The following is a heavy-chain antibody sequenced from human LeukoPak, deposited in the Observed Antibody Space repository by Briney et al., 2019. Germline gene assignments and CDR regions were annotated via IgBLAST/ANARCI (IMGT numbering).Heavy chain of an antibody. J-gene: IGHJ4*02. CDR1: GFTFSSYG. CDR2: ISYDGSNK. V-gene: IGHV3-30*18. D-gene: IGHD6-13*01. Sequence: PGGSLRLSCAASGFTFSSYGMHWVRQAPGKGLEWVAVISYDGSNKYYADSVKGRFTISRDNSKNTLYLQMNSLRAEDTAVYYCAKGEAAAGTRRVFDYWGQGTLVTVSS. CDR3: AKGEAAAGTRRVFDY.